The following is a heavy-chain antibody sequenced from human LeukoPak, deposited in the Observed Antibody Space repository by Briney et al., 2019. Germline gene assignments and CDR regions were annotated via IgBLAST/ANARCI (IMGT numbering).Heavy chain of an antibody. V-gene: IGHV4-31*03. D-gene: IGHD6-19*01. CDR3: ARGQWLAPFDY. CDR1: GGSISSGGYY. J-gene: IGHJ4*02. Sequence: SQTLSLTCTVSGGSISSGGYYWSWIRQHPGKGLEWIGYIYYSGSTNYNPSLKSRVTISVDTSKNQFSLKLSSVTAADTAVYYCARGQWLAPFDYWGQGTLVTVSS. CDR2: IYYSGST.